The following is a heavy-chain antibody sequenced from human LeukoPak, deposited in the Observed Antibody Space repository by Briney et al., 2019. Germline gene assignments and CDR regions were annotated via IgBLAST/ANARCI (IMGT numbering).Heavy chain of an antibody. Sequence: GGSLRLSCAASGFIFSSYWMTWVRQAPGKGLEWVANIKQDGSEKYYVDSVKGRFTISRDNAKNSLYLQMNSLRAEDTAVYYCARGGELDIWGQGTMVTVSS. V-gene: IGHV3-7*05. J-gene: IGHJ3*02. CDR3: ARGGELDI. CDR1: GFIFSSYW. CDR2: IKQDGSEK.